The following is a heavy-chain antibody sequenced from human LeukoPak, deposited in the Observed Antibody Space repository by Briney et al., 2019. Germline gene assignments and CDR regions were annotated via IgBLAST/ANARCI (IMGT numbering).Heavy chain of an antibody. CDR3: ARDRWELLSNSYHYCGLDV. V-gene: IGHV3-7*01. J-gene: IGHJ6*02. Sequence: GGSLRLSCAASGFTFSSYDMSWVRQPPGKGLEWVANIKQDGSEKCYVDSVKGRFTISRDNAKNSLYLQMNSLRAEDTAVYYCARDRWELLSNSYHYCGLDVWGQGTTVTVSS. D-gene: IGHD2-15*01. CDR2: IKQDGSEK. CDR1: GFTFSSYD.